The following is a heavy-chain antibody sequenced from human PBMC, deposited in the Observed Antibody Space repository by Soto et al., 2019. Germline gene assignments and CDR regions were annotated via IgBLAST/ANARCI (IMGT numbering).Heavy chain of an antibody. D-gene: IGHD1-20*01. J-gene: IGHJ5*02. CDR2: IYYSGST. Sequence: PSETLSPTCTVSGGSVSSGSYYWSWIRQPPGKGLEWIGYIYYSGSTNYNPSLKSRVTISVDTSKNQFSLKLSSVTAADTAVYYCARAKRITGTIHKGSNWFDPWGQGTLVTVSS. V-gene: IGHV4-61*01. CDR3: ARAKRITGTIHKGSNWFDP. CDR1: GGSVSSGSYY.